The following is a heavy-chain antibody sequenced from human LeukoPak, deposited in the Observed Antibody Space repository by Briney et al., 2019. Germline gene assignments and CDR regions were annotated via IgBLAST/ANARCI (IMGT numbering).Heavy chain of an antibody. Sequence: ASVKVSCKASGYTFTGYYMHWVRQTPGQGLEWMGRINPNSGNTGYAQKFQGRVTMTRNTSISTAYMELSSLRSEDTAVYYCARGRGRWLQLPVYWGQGTLVTVSS. CDR3: ARGRGRWLQLPVY. V-gene: IGHV1-8*02. CDR1: GYTFTGYY. CDR2: INPNSGNT. D-gene: IGHD5-24*01. J-gene: IGHJ4*02.